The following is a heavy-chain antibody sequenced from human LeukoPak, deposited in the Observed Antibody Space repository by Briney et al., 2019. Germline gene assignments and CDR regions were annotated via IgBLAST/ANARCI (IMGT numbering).Heavy chain of an antibody. CDR2: IYHSGST. J-gene: IGHJ4*02. Sequence: KTSETLSLTCAVSGGSISSSNWWSWVRQPPGKGLEWIGEIYHSGSTNYNPSLKSRVTISVDKSKNQFSLKLSSVTAADTAVYYCARERGPSSGWAFDNWGQGPLVTVSS. CDR3: ARERGPSSGWAFDN. CDR1: GGSISSSNW. V-gene: IGHV4-4*02. D-gene: IGHD6-19*01.